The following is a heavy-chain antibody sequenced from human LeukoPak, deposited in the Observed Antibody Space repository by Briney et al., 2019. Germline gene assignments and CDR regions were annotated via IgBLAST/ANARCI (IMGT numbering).Heavy chain of an antibody. V-gene: IGHV1-3*03. CDR2: INAGNGNT. D-gene: IGHD3-3*01. CDR1: GYTFTSYA. Sequence: GASVKVSCKAPGYTFTSYAMHWVRQAPGQRLEWMGWINAGNGNTKYSQEFQGRVTITRDTSASTAYMELSSLRSEGMAVYYCARDQSDYDFWSGYRYVDRYNWFDPWGQGTLVTVSS. CDR3: ARDQSDYDFWSGYRYVDRYNWFDP. J-gene: IGHJ5*02.